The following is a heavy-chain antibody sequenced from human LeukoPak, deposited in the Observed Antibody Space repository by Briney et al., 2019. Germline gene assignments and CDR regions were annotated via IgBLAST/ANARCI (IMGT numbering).Heavy chain of an antibody. CDR3: AREDPQTTVPEGMDV. CDR2: IYYSGTT. CDR1: GGSISHSY. J-gene: IGHJ6*02. V-gene: IGHV4-59*01. Sequence: SETLSLTCTVPGGSISHSYWSWIRQSPGKGLEWIGYIYYSGTTNYNPSLKSRVTISVDTSRNQFSLQLRSVTAADMGVYYCAREDPQTTVPEGMDVWGQGTTVIVSS. D-gene: IGHD4-17*01.